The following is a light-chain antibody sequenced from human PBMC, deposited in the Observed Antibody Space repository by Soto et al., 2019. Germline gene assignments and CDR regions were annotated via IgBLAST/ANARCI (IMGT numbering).Light chain of an antibody. J-gene: IGKJ4*01. Sequence: DIQMTQSPSSLSASVGDRVTITCQASQDISYYLNWYQQKPGKAPKILIYDASVLEAGVPSRFSGGRSGTHFTLTISSLQAEDVAAYYCQQFDNLPLTFGGGTKVDIK. V-gene: IGKV1-33*01. CDR1: QDISYY. CDR3: QQFDNLPLT. CDR2: DAS.